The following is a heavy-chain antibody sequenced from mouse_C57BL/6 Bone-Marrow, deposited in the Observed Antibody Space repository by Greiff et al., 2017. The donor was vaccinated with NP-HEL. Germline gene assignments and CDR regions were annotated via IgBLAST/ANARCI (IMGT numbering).Heavy chain of an antibody. Sequence: EVQLQQSGPELVKPGASVKISCKASGYTFTDYYMNWVKQSHGKSLEWIGDINPNNGGTSYNQKFKGKATLTVDKSSSTAYMELRSLTSEDSAVYYCARWFSTATGYFDVWGTGTTVTVSS. CDR2: INPNNGGT. CDR1: GYTFTDYY. D-gene: IGHD1-2*01. J-gene: IGHJ1*03. CDR3: ARWFSTATGYFDV. V-gene: IGHV1-26*01.